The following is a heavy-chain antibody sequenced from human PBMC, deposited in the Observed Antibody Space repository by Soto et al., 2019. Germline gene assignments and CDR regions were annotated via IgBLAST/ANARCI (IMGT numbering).Heavy chain of an antibody. V-gene: IGHV4-34*01. CDR2: INHSGST. D-gene: IGHD6-13*01. CDR1: GGSFSGYY. CDR3: ARRHSYSGSWWFDN. Sequence: SETLSLTCAVYGGSFSGYYWSWIRQPPGKGLEWIGEINHSGSTNYNPSLKSRVTISVDTSKNQFSLKLSSVTAADTAVYYCARRHSYSGSWWFDNWGQETLLTVSS. J-gene: IGHJ4*02.